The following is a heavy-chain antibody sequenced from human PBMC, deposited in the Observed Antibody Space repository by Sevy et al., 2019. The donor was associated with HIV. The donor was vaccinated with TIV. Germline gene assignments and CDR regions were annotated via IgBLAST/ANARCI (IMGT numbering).Heavy chain of an antibody. CDR1: GFTFNTHG. CDR3: AKVLNPALESMMEVTVRSLKGFDV. D-gene: IGHD3-22*01. CDR2: ISGFGNT. Sequence: GGSLRLSCAASGFTFNTHGMNWVRQAPGKGLEWVSSISGFGNTYYADSVRGRFTISRDNAKNTLYLQMNSLRADDTAVYYCAKVLNPALESMMEVTVRSLKGFDVWGQGTMVTVSS. V-gene: IGHV3-23*01. J-gene: IGHJ3*01.